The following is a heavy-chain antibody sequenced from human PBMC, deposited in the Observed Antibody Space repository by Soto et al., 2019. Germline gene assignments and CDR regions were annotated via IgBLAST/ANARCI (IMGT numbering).Heavy chain of an antibody. CDR2: VYYSGST. D-gene: IGHD3-16*01. V-gene: IGHV4-59*01. J-gene: IGHJ4*02. CDR1: GAPMSNYY. CDR3: ERSGHTFGGVV. Sequence: QVQLQESGPGLVKPSETLSLTCTVSGAPMSNYYGSWIRQPPGKGLEHIGYVYYSGSTNYNPSLKSRVTISVDTSNNQFSLKLSSVTAADTAIYYCERSGHTFGGVVWGQGILVTVSS.